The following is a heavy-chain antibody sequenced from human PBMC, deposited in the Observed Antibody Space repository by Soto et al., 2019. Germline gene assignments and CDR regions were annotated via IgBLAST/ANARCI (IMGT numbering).Heavy chain of an antibody. J-gene: IGHJ6*02. CDR2: MNPNSANT. CDR1: GYTFNSYD. CDR3: AREWVRGMDV. Sequence: QVQLVQSGAEVKKPGASVKVSCKASGYTFNSYDNNWVRQATGQGLEWMGWMNPNSANTGYGQKFLGGVDRTRSAYIGTAYMEPSSLGAEDCAVYCCAREWVRGMDVWGQGTTVTVSS. D-gene: IGHD1-26*01. V-gene: IGHV1-8*01.